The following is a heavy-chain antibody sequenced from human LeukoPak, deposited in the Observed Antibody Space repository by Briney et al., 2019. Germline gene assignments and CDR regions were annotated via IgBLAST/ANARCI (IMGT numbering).Heavy chain of an antibody. V-gene: IGHV3-30*14. D-gene: IGHD4-17*01. CDR1: GFTFSSYT. CDR2: ISYDGSYT. J-gene: IGHJ4*02. Sequence: GGSLRLSCAASGFTFSSYTMHWVRQAPGMGLQGVAVISYDGSYTYYSDSVKGRFTISRDSSKNTLYLQMNNPTTDDTAVYYCARGTAVTALFDYWGQGTLVTVSS. CDR3: ARGTAVTALFDY.